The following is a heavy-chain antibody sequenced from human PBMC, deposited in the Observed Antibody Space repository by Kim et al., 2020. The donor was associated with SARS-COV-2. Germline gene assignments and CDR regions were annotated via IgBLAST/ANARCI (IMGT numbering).Heavy chain of an antibody. Sequence: GGSLRLSCAASGFTFSSYSMNWVRQAPGKGLEWVSSISSSSSYIYYADSVKGRFTISRDNAKNSLYLQMNSLRAEDTAVYYCARAAVRGSRSLYYFDYWGQGTLVTVSS. CDR2: ISSSSSYI. D-gene: IGHD3-10*01. CDR1: GFTFSSYS. CDR3: ARAAVRGSRSLYYFDY. J-gene: IGHJ4*02. V-gene: IGHV3-21*01.